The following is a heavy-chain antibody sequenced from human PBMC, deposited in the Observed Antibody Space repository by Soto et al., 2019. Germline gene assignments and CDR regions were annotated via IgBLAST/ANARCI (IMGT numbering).Heavy chain of an antibody. D-gene: IGHD3-22*01. CDR1: GFTFSSYG. Sequence: GGSLRLSCAASGFTFSSYGMHWVRQAPGKGLEWVAVIWYDGSNKYYADSVKGRFTISRDNSKNTLYLQMNSLRAEDTAVYYCARVGYPAGYYYYMDVWGKGTTVTVSS. CDR2: IWYDGSNK. CDR3: ARVGYPAGYYYYMDV. J-gene: IGHJ6*03. V-gene: IGHV3-33*01.